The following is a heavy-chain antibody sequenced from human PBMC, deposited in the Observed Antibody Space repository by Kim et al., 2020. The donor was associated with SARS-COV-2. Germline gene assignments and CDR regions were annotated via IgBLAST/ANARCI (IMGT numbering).Heavy chain of an antibody. CDR3: ARGVVPAAILYYYYMDV. Sequence: ASGKVSCKASGYTFTSYDINWVRQATGQGLEWMGWMNPNSGNTGYAQKFQGRVTMTRNTSISTAYMELSSLRSEDTAVYYCARGVVPAAILYYYYMDVWGKGTTVTVSS. CDR1: GYTFTSYD. V-gene: IGHV1-8*01. CDR2: MNPNSGNT. J-gene: IGHJ6*03. D-gene: IGHD2-2*01.